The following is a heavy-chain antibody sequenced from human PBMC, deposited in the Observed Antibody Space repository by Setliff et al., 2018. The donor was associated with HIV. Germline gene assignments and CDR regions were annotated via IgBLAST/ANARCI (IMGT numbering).Heavy chain of an antibody. D-gene: IGHD2-15*01. CDR1: GYTFTDFG. CDR2: IGAFNGNT. J-gene: IGHJ4*02. Sequence: GASVKVSCKASGYTFTDFGITWVRQAPGQGLEWMGWIGAFNGNTHYPQNLQGRVTMTTDTSTRTAYMELRSLRSDDTAVYFCARAGAAETSHFDYWGQGTLVTVPQ. CDR3: ARAGAAETSHFDY. V-gene: IGHV1-18*01.